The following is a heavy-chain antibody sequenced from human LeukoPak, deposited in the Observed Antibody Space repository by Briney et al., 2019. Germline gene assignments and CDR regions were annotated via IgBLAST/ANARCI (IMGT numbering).Heavy chain of an antibody. CDR2: INPNSGGT. CDR1: GYTFTGYY. CDR3: ARDYYDSSSGWFDP. D-gene: IGHD3-22*01. J-gene: IGHJ5*02. V-gene: IGHV1-2*02. Sequence: GASVKVSCKASGYTFTGYYMHWVRQAPGQGLEWMGWINPNSGGTNYAQKFQGRVTMTRDTSISTAYMELSRLRSDDTAVYYCARDYYDSSSGWFDPWGQGTPVTVSS.